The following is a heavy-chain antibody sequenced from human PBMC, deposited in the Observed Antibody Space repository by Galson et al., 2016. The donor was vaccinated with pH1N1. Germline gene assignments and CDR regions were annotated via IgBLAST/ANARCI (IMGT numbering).Heavy chain of an antibody. CDR3: ARVSKGVIPFHY. Sequence: SVKVSCKASGYTFTDYYINWVRQAPGKGLEWMGWINPNSDVTNYAQKFQDRVTMTRDTSINTAYMELSGLTSDDTAVYYCARVSKGVIPFHYWGQGTLVTLSS. CDR2: INPNSDVT. CDR1: GYTFTDYY. J-gene: IGHJ4*02. V-gene: IGHV1-2*02. D-gene: IGHD3-16*02.